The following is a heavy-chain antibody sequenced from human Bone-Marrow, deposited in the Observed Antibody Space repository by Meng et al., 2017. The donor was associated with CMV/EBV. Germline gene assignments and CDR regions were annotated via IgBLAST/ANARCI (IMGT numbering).Heavy chain of an antibody. CDR1: GFTFSNYG. D-gene: IGHD5-24*01. J-gene: IGHJ5*02. V-gene: IGHV3-30*03. CDR2: MSYDGSNK. Sequence: LSCAGSGFTFSNYGMHWVRQAPGKGLEWVAAMSYDGSNKHYADSVKGRFTISRDYSKNTVDLQMNSLRGDDTAVYYCARAGDGYNYLSWGQGTLVTVSS. CDR3: ARAGDGYNYLS.